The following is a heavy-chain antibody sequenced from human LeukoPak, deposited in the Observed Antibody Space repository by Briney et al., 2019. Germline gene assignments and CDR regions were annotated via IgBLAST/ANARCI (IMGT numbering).Heavy chain of an antibody. Sequence: GASVKVSCKASGYTFTGYYMHWVRQAPGHGLEWMGWINPNSGGTNYAQKFQGRVTMTRDTSISSAYMELSRLRSDDTAVYYCASQIWSGYYFDYWGQGTLVTVSS. CDR1: GYTFTGYY. CDR3: ASQIWSGYYFDY. D-gene: IGHD3-3*01. V-gene: IGHV1-2*02. J-gene: IGHJ4*02. CDR2: INPNSGGT.